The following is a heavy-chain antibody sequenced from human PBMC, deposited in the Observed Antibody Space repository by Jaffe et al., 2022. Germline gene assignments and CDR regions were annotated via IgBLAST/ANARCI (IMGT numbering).Heavy chain of an antibody. D-gene: IGHD5-12*01. V-gene: IGHV3-7*05. J-gene: IGHJ6*03. Sequence: EVQLVESGGGLVQPGGSLRLSCAASGFTFSSYWMSWVRQAPGKGLEWVANIKQDGSEKYYVDSVKGRFTISRDNAKNSLYLQMNSLRAEDTAVYYCAREREMATTTGYYYYYYYMDVWGKGTTVTVSS. CDR3: AREREMATTTGYYYYYYYMDV. CDR1: GFTFSSYW. CDR2: IKQDGSEK.